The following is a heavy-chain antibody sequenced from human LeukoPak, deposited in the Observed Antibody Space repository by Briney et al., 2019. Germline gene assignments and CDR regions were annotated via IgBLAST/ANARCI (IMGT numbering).Heavy chain of an antibody. CDR3: AKSGYNRFDY. Sequence: PGGSLRLSCAASAFSFSNYNVNWVRQAPGKGLEWVSAISGSGSSGGSTYYADSVKGRFTISRDNSKNTLYLQMNSLRAEDTAVYYCAKSGYNRFDYWGQGTLVTVSS. D-gene: IGHD5-24*01. V-gene: IGHV3-23*01. CDR2: ISGSGSSGGST. CDR1: AFSFSNYN. J-gene: IGHJ4*02.